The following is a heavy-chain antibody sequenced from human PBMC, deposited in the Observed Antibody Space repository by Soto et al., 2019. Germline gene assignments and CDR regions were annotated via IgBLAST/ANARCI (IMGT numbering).Heavy chain of an antibody. D-gene: IGHD3-22*01. CDR2: ISSSGSTI. Sequence: EVQLVESGGGLVQPGGSLRLSCAASGFTFSSYEMNWVRQAPGKGLEWGSYISSSGSTIYYADSVKGRFTISRDNAKNSLYLQMNSLRAEDTAVYYCASPYYYDSSAPTNYYYGMDVWGQGTTVTVSS. CDR3: ASPYYYDSSAPTNYYYGMDV. J-gene: IGHJ6*02. CDR1: GFTFSSYE. V-gene: IGHV3-48*03.